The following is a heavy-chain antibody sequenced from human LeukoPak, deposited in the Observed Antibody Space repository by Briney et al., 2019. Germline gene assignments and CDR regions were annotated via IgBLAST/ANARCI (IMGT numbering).Heavy chain of an antibody. D-gene: IGHD3-3*01. CDR1: GGSFSGYY. Sequence: SETLSLTCTVYGGSFSGYYWSWLRQPPGRGLEWIGEINHSGSINYNPSLKSRVTISVDTSKNQFSLKLSSVTAADTAVYYCARGLVYYDFWSGYYFGSGHFDYWGQGTLVTVSS. CDR3: ARGLVYYDFWSGYYFGSGHFDY. J-gene: IGHJ4*02. V-gene: IGHV4-34*01. CDR2: INHSGSI.